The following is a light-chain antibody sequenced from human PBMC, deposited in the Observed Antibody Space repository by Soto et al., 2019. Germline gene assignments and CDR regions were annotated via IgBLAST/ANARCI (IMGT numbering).Light chain of an antibody. J-gene: IGKJ2*01. CDR2: AAS. CDR1: QSISSY. CDR3: QQYNSYRYT. Sequence: DIQMTHSPSSLSASVGDRVTITCRASQSISSYLNWYQQKPGKAPKLLIYAASSLQSGVPSRFSGRGSGTEFTLTITSLQPDDFATYYCQQYNSYRYTFGQGTKVDI. V-gene: IGKV1-39*01.